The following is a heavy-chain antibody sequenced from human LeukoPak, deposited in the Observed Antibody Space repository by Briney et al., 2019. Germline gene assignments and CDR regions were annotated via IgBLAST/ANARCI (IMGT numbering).Heavy chain of an antibody. CDR2: IDWDDDK. CDR3: ARGYSYAYLFDY. CDR1: GFSLSTSAMR. Sequence: SGPALVKPTQTLTLTCTFSGFSLSTSAMRVSWIRQPPGRALEWLARIDWDDDKFYSTSLKTRLTISKDTSKNQVVLTMTNMDPEDTATYYCARGYSYAYLFDYWGQGTLVTVSS. J-gene: IGHJ4*02. D-gene: IGHD5-18*01. V-gene: IGHV2-70*04.